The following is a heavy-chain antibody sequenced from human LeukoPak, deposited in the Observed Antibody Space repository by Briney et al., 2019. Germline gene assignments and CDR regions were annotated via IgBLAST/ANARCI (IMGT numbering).Heavy chain of an antibody. J-gene: IGHJ3*02. CDR2: INTGGAYI. CDR3: AKDRTPWVDEDASDI. D-gene: IGHD2-15*01. CDR1: PFNLLNYE. V-gene: IGHV3-48*03. Sequence: PGGSLRLSCVASPFNLLNYELNWVRQAPGKGLEWVSYINTGGAYIHYADSVKGRFTVSRDNAKNSVYLQMNSLRPDDTALYYCAKDRTPWVDEDASDIWGQGTMVTVSS.